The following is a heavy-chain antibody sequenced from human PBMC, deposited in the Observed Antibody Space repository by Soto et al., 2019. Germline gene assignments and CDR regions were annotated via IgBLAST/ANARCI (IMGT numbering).Heavy chain of an antibody. CDR2: IYSGGST. J-gene: IGHJ4*02. CDR1: GDAISGRSNY. Sequence: SETLSLTCNVSGDAISGRSNYWGWIRQPPGKGLEYIGSIYSGGSTYYNPSLKSRVTLSVDTSQNQFFLRLTSVTAADTAVYYCARVGGFGATTIDYWGQGTLVTVSS. D-gene: IGHD3-10*01. V-gene: IGHV4-39*01. CDR3: ARVGGFGATTIDY.